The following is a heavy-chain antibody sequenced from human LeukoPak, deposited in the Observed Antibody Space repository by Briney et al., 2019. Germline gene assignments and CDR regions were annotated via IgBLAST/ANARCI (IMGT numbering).Heavy chain of an antibody. CDR3: ARATRWRWGTTGTTAFDY. CDR1: GYTFTSYA. Sequence: ASVKVSCKASGYTFTSYAMHWVRQAPGQRLEWMGWINAGNGNTKYSQKFQGRVTITRDTSASTAYMELSSLRSEDTAVYYCARATRWRWGTTGTTAFDYWGQGTLVTVSS. V-gene: IGHV1-3*01. J-gene: IGHJ4*02. CDR2: INAGNGNT. D-gene: IGHD1-1*01.